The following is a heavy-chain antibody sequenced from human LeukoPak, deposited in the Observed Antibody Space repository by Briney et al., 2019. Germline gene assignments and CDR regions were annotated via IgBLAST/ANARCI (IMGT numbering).Heavy chain of an antibody. V-gene: IGHV1-46*01. CDR3: ARSYSSGPPHY. CDR1: GYTFTSYY. CDR2: INPSGGST. Sequence: GASVKVSCKASGYTFTSYYMHWVRQAPGQGLEWMGIINPSGGSTSYAQKFQGRVTMTRDTSTSTVYMELSSLRSEDTAVYYRARSYSSGPPHYWGQGTLVTVSS. J-gene: IGHJ4*02. D-gene: IGHD6-19*01.